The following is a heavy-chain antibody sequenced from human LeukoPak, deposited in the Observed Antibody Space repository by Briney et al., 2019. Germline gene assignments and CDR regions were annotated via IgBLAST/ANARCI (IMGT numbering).Heavy chain of an antibody. Sequence: GSLRLSCAASGFTFSAYSMNWVRQAPGKSLEWVSSISSGSRYIYYADSVKGRFTISRDNAKDSLYLQMNSLRAEDTAVYYCAKCSGGNCYHSDDHWGQGTLVTVSP. J-gene: IGHJ5*02. V-gene: IGHV3-21*01. CDR2: ISSGSRYI. D-gene: IGHD2-15*01. CDR3: AKCSGGNCYHSDDH. CDR1: GFTFSAYS.